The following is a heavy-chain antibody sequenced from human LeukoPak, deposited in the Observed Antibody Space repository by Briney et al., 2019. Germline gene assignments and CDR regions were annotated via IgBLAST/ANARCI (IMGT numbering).Heavy chain of an antibody. CDR1: GGTFSSYA. J-gene: IGHJ6*03. CDR2: IIPIFGTA. D-gene: IGHD6-13*01. Sequence: GASVKVSCKASGGTFSSYAISWVRQAPGQGLEWMGGIIPIFGTANYAQKFQGRVTITTDESTSTAYMELSSLRSEDTAVYYCARSGGMASGYYYYMGVWGKGTTVTVSS. CDR3: ARSGGMASGYYYYMGV. V-gene: IGHV1-69*05.